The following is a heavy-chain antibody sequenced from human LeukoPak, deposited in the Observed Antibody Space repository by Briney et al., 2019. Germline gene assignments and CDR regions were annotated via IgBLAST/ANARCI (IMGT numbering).Heavy chain of an antibody. D-gene: IGHD3-22*01. V-gene: IGHV4-39*02. Sequence: PSGTLSLTCAVSGGSISSGSYYWSWIRQPPGKGLEWIGEINHSGSTNYNPSLKSRVTISVDTSKNHFSLKLSSVTAADTAVYYCARLAPYYHDSSGYLGNWYFDLWGRGTLVTVSS. CDR2: INHSGST. CDR3: ARLAPYYHDSSGYLGNWYFDL. J-gene: IGHJ2*01. CDR1: GGSISSGSYY.